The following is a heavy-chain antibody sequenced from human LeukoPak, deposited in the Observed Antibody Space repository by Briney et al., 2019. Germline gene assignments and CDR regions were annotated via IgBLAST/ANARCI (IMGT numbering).Heavy chain of an antibody. Sequence: PSETLSLTCAVSGYSISSGYYWSWIRQPPGKGLEWIGSIYHSGSTYYNPSLKSRVTISVDTSKNQFSLKLSSVTAADTAVYYCARQNRFAYYDFWSGYSNWFDPWGQGTLVTVSS. CDR1: GYSISSGYY. J-gene: IGHJ5*02. CDR3: ARQNRFAYYDFWSGYSNWFDP. CDR2: IYHSGST. V-gene: IGHV4-38-2*01. D-gene: IGHD3-3*01.